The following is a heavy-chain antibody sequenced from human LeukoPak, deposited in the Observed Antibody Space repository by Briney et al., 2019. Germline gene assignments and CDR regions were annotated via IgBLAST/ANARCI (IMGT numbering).Heavy chain of an antibody. V-gene: IGHV3-23*01. J-gene: IGHJ4*02. CDR2: ISGSGGST. CDR1: GFTFSTSA. Sequence: GGSLRLSCAASGFTFSTSAMSWVRQAPEKGLEWVSGISGSGGSTYYADSVKGRFTISRDSSKNTLYLQMNSLRAEDTAVYYCARYYSGYDYEAYFDYWGQGTLVTVSS. D-gene: IGHD5-12*01. CDR3: ARYYSGYDYEAYFDY.